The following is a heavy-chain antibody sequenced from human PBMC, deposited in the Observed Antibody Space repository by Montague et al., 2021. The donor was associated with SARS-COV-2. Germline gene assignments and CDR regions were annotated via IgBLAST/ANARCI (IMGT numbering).Heavy chain of an antibody. CDR1: GFTFGDYA. CDR2: ISNDGSEK. J-gene: IGHJ6*02. D-gene: IGHD2-2*01. CDR3: AKESNQLLFIRGYYYGLDV. V-gene: IGHV3-30*18. Sequence: SLRLSCAASGFTFGDYAMHWVRQAPGKGLEWVAVISNDGSEKKYPDSVKGRLSISRDNSKNTVYLQLSSLRVDDTGVYYCAKESNQLLFIRGYYYGLDVWGRGTTVTVSS.